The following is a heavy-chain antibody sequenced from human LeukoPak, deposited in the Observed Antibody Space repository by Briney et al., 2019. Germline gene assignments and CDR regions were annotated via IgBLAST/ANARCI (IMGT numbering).Heavy chain of an antibody. D-gene: IGHD3-22*01. J-gene: IGHJ4*02. V-gene: IGHV3-30-3*02. CDR1: GFTFGSYT. CDR3: AKMYYYDSSGYRGRKNDY. Sequence: GGSLRLSCAASGFTFGSYTMVWVRQAPGKGLEWLAFISYDGKHDVHSDSLEGRFTISRDNSKNTLYLQMNSLRAEDTAVYYCAKMYYYDSSGYRGRKNDYWGQGTLVTVSS. CDR2: ISYDGKHD.